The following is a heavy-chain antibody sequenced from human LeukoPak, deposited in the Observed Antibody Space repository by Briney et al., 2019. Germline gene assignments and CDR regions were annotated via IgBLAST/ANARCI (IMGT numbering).Heavy chain of an antibody. J-gene: IGHJ5*02. CDR1: GFIFSDYS. CDR3: ARPKGRYHDSSGYYPFSP. D-gene: IGHD3-22*01. V-gene: IGHV3-48*01. Sequence: GGSLRLSCAASGFIFSDYSMNWVRQAPGKGLEWISYISIGRRSILYADSVKGRFTISRDDARNSLYLQMNGLRAEDTAVYFCARPKGRYHDSSGYYPFSPCGQGTLVTVSS. CDR2: ISIGRRSI.